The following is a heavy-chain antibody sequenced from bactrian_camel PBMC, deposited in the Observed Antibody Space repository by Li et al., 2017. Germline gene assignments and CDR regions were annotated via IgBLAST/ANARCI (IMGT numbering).Heavy chain of an antibody. CDR3: AAGPADLSDLALNLDPDEYNY. CDR1: EYIPYKFC. Sequence: HVQLVESGGGSVQAGGSLRLSCVATEYIPYKFCVGWFRQVPGKEREGVAMIDGDGRTTFADSVKGRFSISKDNAANTYYLQMDSLRPEDSAMYYCAAGPADLSDLALNLDPDEYNYWGQGTQVTVS. J-gene: IGHJ4*01. D-gene: IGHD1*01. CDR2: IDGDGRT. V-gene: IGHV3S53*01.